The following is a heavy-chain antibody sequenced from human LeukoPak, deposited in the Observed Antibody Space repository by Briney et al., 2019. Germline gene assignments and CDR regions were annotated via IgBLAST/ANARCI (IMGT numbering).Heavy chain of an antibody. CDR2: IYHSGST. CDR1: GYSISSGYY. J-gene: IGHJ4*02. V-gene: IGHV4-38-2*02. CDR3: ARGNSWAY. Sequence: SETLSLTCTVSGYSISSGYYWGWIRQPPGKGLEWIGSIYHSGSTYYNPSLKSRVTISVDTSKNRFSLRLSSVTAADTAVYYCARGNSWAYWGQGTLVTVSS. D-gene: IGHD4-23*01.